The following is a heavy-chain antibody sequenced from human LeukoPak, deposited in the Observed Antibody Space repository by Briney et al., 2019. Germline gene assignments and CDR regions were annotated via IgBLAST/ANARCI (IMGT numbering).Heavy chain of an antibody. J-gene: IGHJ4*02. CDR2: ISGSGSTI. V-gene: IGHV3-11*01. CDR1: GFTFSDYY. D-gene: IGHD2-21*02. Sequence: GGSLRLSCAASGFTFSDYYMSWIRQAPGKGLEWVSYISGSGSTIYYADSVKGRFTISRDNAKNSLYLQMNSLRAEDTAVYYCARDQCGGDCYPKNWGQGTLVTVSS. CDR3: ARDQCGGDCYPKN.